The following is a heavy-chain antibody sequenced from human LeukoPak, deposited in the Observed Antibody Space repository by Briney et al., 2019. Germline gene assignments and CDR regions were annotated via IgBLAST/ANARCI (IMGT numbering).Heavy chain of an antibody. CDR2: INWNGRIT. Sequence: GESLRLSCAASGFTFDDYAMNWVRQVPGGGLEWVSGINWNGRITEYADSVKDRFTISRQNTKNSLYLYMNNLGGEDTALYFCARGSVQLWLRDTYYYMDVWDKGTTVTVSS. D-gene: IGHD5-18*01. CDR1: GFTFDDYA. CDR3: ARGSVQLWLRDTYYYMDV. J-gene: IGHJ6*03. V-gene: IGHV3-20*04.